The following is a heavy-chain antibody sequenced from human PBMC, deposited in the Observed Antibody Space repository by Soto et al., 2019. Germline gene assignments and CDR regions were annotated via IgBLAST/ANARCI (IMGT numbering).Heavy chain of an antibody. Sequence: GGSLRLSCAASGFTFSSYGMHWVRQAPGKGLEWVAVILYYESNKYYADSVKGRFTISRDNSKNTLYFQMNSLRAEDTAVYYCARGEAGTRSGDYWGQGTLVTVSS. CDR3: ARGEAGTRSGDY. J-gene: IGHJ4*02. V-gene: IGHV3-33*01. D-gene: IGHD6-13*01. CDR1: GFTFSSYG. CDR2: ILYYESNK.